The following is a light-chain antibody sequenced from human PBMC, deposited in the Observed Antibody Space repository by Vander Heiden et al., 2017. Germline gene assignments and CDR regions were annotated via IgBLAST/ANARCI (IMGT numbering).Light chain of an antibody. CDR3: QQYNNGPPLT. J-gene: IGKJ4*01. V-gene: IGKV3-15*01. CDR2: GAS. Sequence: EIVMTQSPATLSVSPGERATLSCRASQSVSSNLAWYQQKPGQAPRLLIYGASTRATGIPARFSGSGSGTEFTLTISSLQSEDFAVYYCQQYNNGPPLTFGGRTKVEIK. CDR1: QSVSSN.